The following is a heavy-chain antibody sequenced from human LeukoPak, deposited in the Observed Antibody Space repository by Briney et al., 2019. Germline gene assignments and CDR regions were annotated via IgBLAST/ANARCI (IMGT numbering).Heavy chain of an antibody. V-gene: IGHV4-4*07. D-gene: IGHD4-17*01. J-gene: IGHJ2*01. CDR1: GGSISSYY. Sequence: SETLSLTCTVSGGSISSYYWSWIRQPPGKGLEWIGRIYTSGSTNYNPSLRSRVTMSVDTSKNQFSLKLSSVTAADTAVYYCARAPTAMWYFDLWGRGTLVTVSS. CDR3: ARAPTAMWYFDL. CDR2: IYTSGST.